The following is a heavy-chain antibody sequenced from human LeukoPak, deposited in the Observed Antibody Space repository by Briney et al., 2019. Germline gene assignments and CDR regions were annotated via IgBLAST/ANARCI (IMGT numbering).Heavy chain of an antibody. V-gene: IGHV4-34*01. CDR1: GGSFSGYY. Sequence: SETLSLTCAVYGGSFSGYYWSWIRQPPGKGLEWIGEINHSGSTNYNPSLKSRVTISVDTSKNQFSLKLSSVTAADTAVYYCASDYGDGEAVFDYWGQGTLVTVSS. D-gene: IGHD4-17*01. CDR2: INHSGST. CDR3: ASDYGDGEAVFDY. J-gene: IGHJ4*02.